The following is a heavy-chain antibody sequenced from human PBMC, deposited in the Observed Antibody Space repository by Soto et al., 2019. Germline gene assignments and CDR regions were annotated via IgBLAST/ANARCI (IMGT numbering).Heavy chain of an antibody. V-gene: IGHV4-34*01. D-gene: IGHD6-13*01. CDR2: INHSGST. J-gene: IGHJ6*02. CDR3: ARGDPGIAAAERAGGAGYYYYGMDV. CDR1: GGSFSGYY. Sequence: PSETLSLTCAVYGGSFSGYYWSWIRQPPGKGLEWTGQINHSGSTNYNPSLKCRVTISVDTSKTQFSLKLSSVTAADTAVYYCARGDPGIAAAERAGGAGYYYYGMDVWGQGTTVTVSS.